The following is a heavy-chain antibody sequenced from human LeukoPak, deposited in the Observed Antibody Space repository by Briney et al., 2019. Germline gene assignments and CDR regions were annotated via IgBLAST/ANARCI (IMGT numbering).Heavy chain of an antibody. CDR2: IYYSGST. Sequence: SETLSLTCTVSGGSISSSSYYWGWIRQPPGKGLEWIGSIYYSGSTYYNPSLKSRVTISVDTSKNQFSLKLSSVTAADTAVYYCAICYGANEGSFDYWGQGTLVTVCS. V-gene: IGHV4-39*01. CDR3: AICYGANEGSFDY. CDR1: GGSISSSSYY. D-gene: IGHD4-17*01. J-gene: IGHJ4*02.